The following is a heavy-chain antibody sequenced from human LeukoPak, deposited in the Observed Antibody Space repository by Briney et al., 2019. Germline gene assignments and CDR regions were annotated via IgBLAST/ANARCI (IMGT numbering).Heavy chain of an antibody. D-gene: IGHD6-13*01. CDR3: ARDLDSSSWYSGFDP. J-gene: IGHJ5*02. V-gene: IGHV3-33*01. Sequence: PGRSLRLSCAASGFTFSSYGMHWVRQAPGKGLEWVAVIWYDGSNKYYADSVKGRFTISRDNSKNTLYLQMNSLRAEDTAVYYCARDLDSSSWYSGFDPWGQGTLVTVSS. CDR2: IWYDGSNK. CDR1: GFTFSSYG.